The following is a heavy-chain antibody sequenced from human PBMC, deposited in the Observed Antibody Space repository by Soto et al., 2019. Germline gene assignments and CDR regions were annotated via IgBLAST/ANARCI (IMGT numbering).Heavy chain of an antibody. CDR3: AMGVDFEGFSPYGMDV. V-gene: IGHV4-30-4*01. Sequence: PSETLSLTCTVFGGSTTSSEYSWTWIRQPRGKGLEWRGYLVSSGRTYYNPSLKSQVSLSLDTSKDHFSLSLTSVTGADTAVYYCAMGVDFEGFSPYGMDVWGQGTTVTVSS. CDR2: LVSSGRT. J-gene: IGHJ6*02. D-gene: IGHD3-3*01. CDR1: GGSTTSSEYS.